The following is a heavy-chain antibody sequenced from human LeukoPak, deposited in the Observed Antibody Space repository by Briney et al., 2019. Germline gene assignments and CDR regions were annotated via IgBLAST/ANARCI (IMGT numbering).Heavy chain of an antibody. J-gene: IGHJ5*02. CDR2: INGRGDNT. CDR3: AKDRVSPGFNWFDP. V-gene: IGHV3-23*01. Sequence: GGSLRLSCAASGFTFSSYAMSWVRQAPGKGLEWVSAINGRGDNTYYADFVKGRFTISRDNSKSTVYLQMNSLRTEDTAVYYCAKDRVSPGFNWFDPWGQGTLVTVSS. CDR1: GFTFSSYA. D-gene: IGHD2/OR15-2a*01.